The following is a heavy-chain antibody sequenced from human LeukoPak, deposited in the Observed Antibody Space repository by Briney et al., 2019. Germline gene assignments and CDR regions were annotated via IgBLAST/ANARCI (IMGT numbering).Heavy chain of an antibody. CDR3: ARDRGGYGPTTTDY. D-gene: IGHD5-18*01. Sequence: GGSLRLSCAASGFTFRTSRMHWVRQVPGKGPVWVSRIDIDGSSTIYADSVMGRFTISRDNAKNTLYLQMNSLRAEDTAVYYCARDRGGYGPTTTDYWGQGTLVTVSS. J-gene: IGHJ4*02. V-gene: IGHV3-74*01. CDR2: IDIDGSST. CDR1: GFTFRTSR.